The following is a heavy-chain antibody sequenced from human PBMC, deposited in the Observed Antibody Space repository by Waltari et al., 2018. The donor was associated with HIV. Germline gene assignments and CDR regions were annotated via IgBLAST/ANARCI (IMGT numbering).Heavy chain of an antibody. D-gene: IGHD3-16*02. J-gene: IGHJ5*02. Sequence: EMKLLDVGGSLIQPGGSLRLYCFVSNFPVSSNYFTWVRQSPTRGLEWVATIYPDGTTHYPNSVKDRFVISRDTSKNIVFLLMKYLLFDDSAKYFCTRGVRYLGPWGQGTQVTVSS. CDR2: IYPDGTT. CDR1: NFPVSSNY. V-gene: IGHV3-53*05. CDR3: TRGVRYLGP.